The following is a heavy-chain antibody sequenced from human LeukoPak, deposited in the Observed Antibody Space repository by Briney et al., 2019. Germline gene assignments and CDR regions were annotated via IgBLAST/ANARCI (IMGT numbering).Heavy chain of an antibody. Sequence: GGPLSLSCAAWRFTFRNYHKHCVPGAPEEALEYVSAISSNGGSTYYATSMKGRFTTSRDTSKYPLYLQMGSLRAEDTVVYHWARAIGIQLWLRSDYWGQGTLVTVSS. J-gene: IGHJ4*02. CDR1: RFTFRNYH. V-gene: IGHV3-64*01. D-gene: IGHD5-18*01. CDR3: ARAIGIQLWLRSDY. CDR2: ISSNGGST.